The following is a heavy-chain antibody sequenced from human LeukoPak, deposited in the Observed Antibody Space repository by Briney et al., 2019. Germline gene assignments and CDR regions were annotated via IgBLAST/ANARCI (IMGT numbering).Heavy chain of an antibody. J-gene: IGHJ4*02. Sequence: GGSLRLSCAASGFTFSSYSMNWVRQAPGKGLEWVSSISSSSSYIYYADSVKGLFTISRDNAKNSLYLQMNSLRAEDTAVYYCARLPGVGSSCLKDYWGQGTLVTVSS. V-gene: IGHV3-21*01. D-gene: IGHD6-13*01. CDR2: ISSSSSYI. CDR1: GFTFSSYS. CDR3: ARLPGVGSSCLKDY.